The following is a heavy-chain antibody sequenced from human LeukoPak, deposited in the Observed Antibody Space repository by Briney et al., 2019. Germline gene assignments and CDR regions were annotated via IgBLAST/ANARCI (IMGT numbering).Heavy chain of an antibody. J-gene: IGHJ4*02. D-gene: IGHD2-21*02. CDR1: GFTFDDYG. CDR2: INWNGGST. Sequence: GGSLRLSCAASGFTFDDYGMSWVRQAPGKGLEWVSGINWNGGSTGYADSVKGRFTISRDNSRNSVFLQMNSLRPEDTALYHCAKEVDCPSDCLFFHSWGQGTLVTVSS. V-gene: IGHV3-20*01. CDR3: AKEVDCPSDCLFFHS.